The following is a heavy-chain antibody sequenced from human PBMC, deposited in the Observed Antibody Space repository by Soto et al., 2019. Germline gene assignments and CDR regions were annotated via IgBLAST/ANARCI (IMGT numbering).Heavy chain of an antibody. D-gene: IGHD3-10*01. V-gene: IGHV2-5*02. CDR3: AYIVMHGSGSPFDY. CDR2: IYWDDDK. J-gene: IGHJ4*02. CDR1: GFSLSTSGVG. Sequence: QITLKESGPTLVKPTQTLTLTCTFSGFSLSTSGVGVGWIRQPPGKALEWLALIYWDDDKRYSPSLKRSRTIDKDTSKSRVVLTMTNMDPVETATYYCAYIVMHGSGSPFDYWGQGTLVTVSS.